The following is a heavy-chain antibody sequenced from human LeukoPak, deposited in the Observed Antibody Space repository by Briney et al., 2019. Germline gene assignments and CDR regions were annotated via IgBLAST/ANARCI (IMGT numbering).Heavy chain of an antibody. J-gene: IGHJ4*02. Sequence: ASVKVSCKASGYTFTGYYMHWVRQAPGQGLEWMGRINPNSGGTNYAQKFQGRVTMTRDTSISTAYMELNRLRSDDTAVYYCTRPSQTGTTEYWGQGTLVTVSS. CDR2: INPNSGGT. CDR3: TRPSQTGTTEY. D-gene: IGHD1-1*01. CDR1: GYTFTGYY. V-gene: IGHV1-2*06.